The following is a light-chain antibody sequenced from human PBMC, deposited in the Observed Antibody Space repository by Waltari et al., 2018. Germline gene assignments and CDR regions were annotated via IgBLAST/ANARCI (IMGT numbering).Light chain of an antibody. V-gene: IGKV1-39*01. J-gene: IGKJ2*01. CDR1: QSISTY. Sequence: DIQMTQSPSSLSASVGDRVTITGRASQSISTYLNWYQVKPGKAPKLLISAASTLQGGVPSRFSGSGSGADFTLTISNLQPDDYATYYCQQSYSIPCAFGQGTKLEIK. CDR2: AAS. CDR3: QQSYSIPCA.